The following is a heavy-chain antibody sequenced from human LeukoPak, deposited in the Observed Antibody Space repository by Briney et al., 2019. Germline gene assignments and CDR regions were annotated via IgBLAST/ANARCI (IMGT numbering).Heavy chain of an antibody. Sequence: ASVKVSCKASGGTLSSYAISWVRQAPGQGLEWMGGIIPIFGTANYAQKFQGRVTITADESTNTAYMELSSLRSEDTAVYYCARPHPGSSGYYFDYWGQGTLVTVSS. CDR1: GGTLSSYA. J-gene: IGHJ4*02. D-gene: IGHD3-22*01. CDR2: IIPIFGTA. CDR3: ARPHPGSSGYYFDY. V-gene: IGHV1-69*13.